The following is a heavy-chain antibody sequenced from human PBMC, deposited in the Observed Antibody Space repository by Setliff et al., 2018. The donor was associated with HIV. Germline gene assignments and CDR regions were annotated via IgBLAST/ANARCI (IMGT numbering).Heavy chain of an antibody. D-gene: IGHD3-10*01. CDR1: GGAFNTSSSY. V-gene: IGHV4-39*01. J-gene: IGHJ4*02. Sequence: SETLSLTCTVSGGAFNTSSSYWGWIRQPPGKGLEWIGNIYYSGSTYYNPSLKTRVTISVDGSKNQFSLKLKSVTAADTAVYYCARWHPPYGFWEEDYWGQGTLVTVSS. CDR2: IYYSGST. CDR3: ARWHPPYGFWEEDY.